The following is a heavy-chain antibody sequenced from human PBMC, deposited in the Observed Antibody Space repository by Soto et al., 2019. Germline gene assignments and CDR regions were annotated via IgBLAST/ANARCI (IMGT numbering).Heavy chain of an antibody. Sequence: GGSLRFSCVGSAFTFSSYSLNWVRQAPGKGLEWVSSITSGSSFIDYADSVKGRFTISRDDAKNSLFLQMSSLRADDTAVYYCARSQRNGAMDVWGQGTTVTVSS. V-gene: IGHV3-21*01. J-gene: IGHJ6*02. D-gene: IGHD2-8*01. CDR3: ARSQRNGAMDV. CDR1: AFTFSSYS. CDR2: ITSGSSFI.